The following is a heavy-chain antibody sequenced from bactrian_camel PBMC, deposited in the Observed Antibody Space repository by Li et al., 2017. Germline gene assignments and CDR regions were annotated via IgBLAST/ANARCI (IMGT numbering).Heavy chain of an antibody. J-gene: IGHJ6*01. D-gene: IGHD1*01. CDR2: IDYDGTI. Sequence: HVQLVESGGGSVQAGGSMKLSCAMSGVSDDPYALGWFRQGPAMGHEGIAFIDYDGTITYANSVKGRFTISKDIAKNTLYLQMNSLKPEDTAMYYCTAAIFYERWRLRAPDFGYWGQGTQVTVS. CDR1: GVSDDPYA. CDR3: TAAIFYERWRLRAPDFGY. V-gene: IGHV3S55*01.